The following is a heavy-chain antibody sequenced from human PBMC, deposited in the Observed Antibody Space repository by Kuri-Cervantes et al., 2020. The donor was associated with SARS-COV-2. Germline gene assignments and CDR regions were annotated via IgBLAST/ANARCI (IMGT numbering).Heavy chain of an antibody. Sequence: GSLRLSCVVSGGAINTYNWWTWVRQPPGKGLQWIGEIFHDGSTKFNPSLSLRGRVTMSLDKSKNQFSLNLTSVTAADTAVYYCARESTYTFDIWRQGTLVTDSS. CDR3: ARESTYTFDI. CDR1: GGAINTYNW. CDR2: IFHDGST. D-gene: IGHD2-2*02. J-gene: IGHJ3*02. V-gene: IGHV4-4*02.